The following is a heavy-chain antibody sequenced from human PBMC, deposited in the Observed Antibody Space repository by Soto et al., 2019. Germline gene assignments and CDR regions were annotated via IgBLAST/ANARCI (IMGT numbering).Heavy chain of an antibody. J-gene: IGHJ4*02. Sequence: QVQLVQSGAEVKKPGSSVKVSCKASGGTFSSYAISWVRQAPGQGLEWMGGIIPIFGTANYAQKFQGRVTITADESTSTAYMELSSLRSEDTAVYYCARDHTGYSGYDYVTAEKPKLILYFDYWGQGTLVTVSS. D-gene: IGHD5-12*01. V-gene: IGHV1-69*01. CDR1: GGTFSSYA. CDR3: ARDHTGYSGYDYVTAEKPKLILYFDY. CDR2: IIPIFGTA.